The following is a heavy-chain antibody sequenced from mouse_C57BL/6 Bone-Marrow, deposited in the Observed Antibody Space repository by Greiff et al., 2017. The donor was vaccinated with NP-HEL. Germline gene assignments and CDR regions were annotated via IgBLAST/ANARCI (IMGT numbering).Heavy chain of an antibody. CDR1: GYTITSYW. J-gene: IGHJ3*01. CDR3: AQSSYYYGTWFAY. Sequence: QVQLQQPGAELVKPGASVKLSCKASGYTITSYWMQWVKQRPGQGLEWIGEIDPSDSYTNYNQKFKGKATLTVDTSSSTAYMQLSSLTSEDSAVYYCAQSSYYYGTWFAYWGQGTLVTVSA. D-gene: IGHD1-1*01. V-gene: IGHV1-50*01. CDR2: IDPSDSYT.